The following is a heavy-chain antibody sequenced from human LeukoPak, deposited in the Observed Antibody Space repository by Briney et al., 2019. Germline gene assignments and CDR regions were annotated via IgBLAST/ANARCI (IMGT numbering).Heavy chain of an antibody. CDR1: GFTFSSYS. V-gene: IGHV3-21*01. J-gene: IGHJ3*02. CDR3: ASARLTVHAFDI. CDR2: ISSSSSYI. D-gene: IGHD3-9*01. Sequence: GGSLRLSCAASGFTFSSYSMTWVRQAPGKGLEWVSSISSSSSYIYYADSVKGRFTISRDNAKNSLYLQMNSLRAEDTAVYYCASARLTVHAFDIWGQGTMVTVSS.